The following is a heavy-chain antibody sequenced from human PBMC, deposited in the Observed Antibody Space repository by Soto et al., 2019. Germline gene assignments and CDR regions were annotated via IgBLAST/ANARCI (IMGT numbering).Heavy chain of an antibody. J-gene: IGHJ5*02. Sequence: PSETLSLTCFVSGGSINVNTYYWGWIRQAPGKGLEWIGNVYYSGSTNYNPSLKSRVTISIDTSKNQFSLKLSSVTAADTAVYYCVRESAVSGPNWFDTWGPGTLVTVSS. CDR2: VYYSGST. D-gene: IGHD6-13*01. CDR1: GGSINVNTYY. V-gene: IGHV4-39*02. CDR3: VRESAVSGPNWFDT.